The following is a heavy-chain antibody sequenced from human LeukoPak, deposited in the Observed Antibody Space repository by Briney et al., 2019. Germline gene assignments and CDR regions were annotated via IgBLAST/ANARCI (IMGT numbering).Heavy chain of an antibody. CDR2: IWYDGSNE. D-gene: IGHD4-11*01. CDR1: GFTFSSYG. V-gene: IGHV3-33*01. J-gene: IGHJ4*02. Sequence: PGGSLRLSCAASGFTFSSYGMHWVRQAPGKGLEWVAVIWYDGSNEYYADSVKGRFTISRDNSKSTLYLQMNSLRAEDTAVYYCARAYYSTVPFDYWGQGTLVTVSS. CDR3: ARAYYSTVPFDY.